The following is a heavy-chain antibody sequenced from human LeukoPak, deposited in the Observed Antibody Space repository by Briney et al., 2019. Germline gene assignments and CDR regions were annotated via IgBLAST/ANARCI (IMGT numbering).Heavy chain of an antibody. CDR3: ARHEDRNWYFDH. D-gene: IGHD1-1*01. J-gene: IGHJ4*02. CDR2: IYYSGST. V-gene: IGHV4-39*01. CDR1: GGSIGSSYYY. Sequence: SETLSLTCTVSGGSIGSSYYYWGWIRQPPGKGLEWIGTIYYSGSTYYNPSLKSRVTISVDTSKNQFSLKLGSVTAPDTAVYYCARHEDRNWYFDHWGQGTLVTVSS.